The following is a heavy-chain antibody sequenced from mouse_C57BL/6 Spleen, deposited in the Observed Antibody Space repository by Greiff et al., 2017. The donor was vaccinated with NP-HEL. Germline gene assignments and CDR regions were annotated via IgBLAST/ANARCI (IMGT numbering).Heavy chain of an antibody. CDR2: INPRNGGT. J-gene: IGHJ3*01. CDR1: GYTFTSYW. D-gene: IGHD3-2*02. CDR3: AREDSSGSWFAY. Sequence: QVQLQQPGTELVKPGASVKLSCKASGYTFTSYWMHWVKQRPGQGLEWIGNINPRNGGTNYNEKFKGKATLTVDKSSSTAYMQLSSLTSEDSAVYYCAREDSSGSWFAYWGQGTLVTVSA. V-gene: IGHV1-53*01.